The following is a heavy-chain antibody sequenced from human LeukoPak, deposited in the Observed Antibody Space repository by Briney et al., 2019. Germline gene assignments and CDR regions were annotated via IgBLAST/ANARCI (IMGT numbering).Heavy chain of an antibody. D-gene: IGHD6-19*01. CDR3: ARDGSGWYTHDVGYYFDY. Sequence: SVKVSCKASGYTFTGYYMHWVRQAPGQGLEWMGWINPNSGGTNYAQKFQGRVTMTRDTSISTAYMELSRLRSDDTAVYYCARDGSGWYTHDVGYYFDYWGQGTLVTVSS. V-gene: IGHV1-2*02. CDR1: GYTFTGYY. J-gene: IGHJ4*02. CDR2: INPNSGGT.